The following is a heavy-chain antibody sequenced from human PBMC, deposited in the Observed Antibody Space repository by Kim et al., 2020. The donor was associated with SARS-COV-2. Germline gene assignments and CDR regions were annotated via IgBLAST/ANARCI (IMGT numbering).Heavy chain of an antibody. V-gene: IGHV4-34*01. Sequence: SETLSLTCAVYGGSFSGYYWSWIRQPPGKGLEWIGEINHSGSTNYNPSLKSRVTISVDTSKNQFSLKLSSVTAADTAVYYCARDREREGFNYWGQGTLVTVSS. CDR3: ARDREREGFNY. CDR2: INHSGST. CDR1: GGSFSGYY. D-gene: IGHD1-26*01. J-gene: IGHJ4*02.